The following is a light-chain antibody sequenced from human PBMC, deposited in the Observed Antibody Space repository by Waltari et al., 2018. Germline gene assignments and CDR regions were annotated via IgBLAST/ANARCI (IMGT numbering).Light chain of an antibody. CDR1: QRVRSTY. Sequence: ENVLTHSPGTLSLSPGERVTLSCRASQRVRSTYLAWYQQKPGQAPRLLIYGASTRATGIPDRFSVSGYGTDFTLTISRLEPEDFAVYYCQQYGTSPCTFGQGTKLEI. CDR3: QQYGTSPCT. V-gene: IGKV3-20*01. J-gene: IGKJ2*02. CDR2: GAS.